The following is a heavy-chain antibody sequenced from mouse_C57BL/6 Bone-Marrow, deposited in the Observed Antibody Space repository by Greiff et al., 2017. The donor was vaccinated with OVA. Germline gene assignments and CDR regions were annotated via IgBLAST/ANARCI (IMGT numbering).Heavy chain of an antibody. V-gene: IGHV1-63*01. D-gene: IGHD1-1*01. Sequence: QVQLQQSGAELVRPGTSVKMSCKASGYTFTNYWIGWAKQRPGHGLEWIGDIYPGGGYTNSNEKFKGKATLTADKSSSTAYMQFSSLTSEDSAIYYCARGYYGLFDYWGQGTTLTVSS. CDR1: GYTFTNYW. CDR2: IYPGGGYT. CDR3: ARGYYGLFDY. J-gene: IGHJ2*01.